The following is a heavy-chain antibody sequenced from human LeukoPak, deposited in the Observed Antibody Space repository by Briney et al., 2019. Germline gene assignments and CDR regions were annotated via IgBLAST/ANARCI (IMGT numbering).Heavy chain of an antibody. D-gene: IGHD3-10*01. V-gene: IGHV3-23*01. CDR2: FSRTAGNT. CDR3: TKHHDSGSYYDY. J-gene: IGHJ4*02. Sequence: GGSLRLSCEASGFNFSAYWMSWVRQTPGKGLEWVSTFSRTAGNTYYADSVKGRFTISRDTSKNTLYVQMNSLRAEDTAVYYCTKHHDSGSYYDYWGQGTLVTVSS. CDR1: GFNFSAYW.